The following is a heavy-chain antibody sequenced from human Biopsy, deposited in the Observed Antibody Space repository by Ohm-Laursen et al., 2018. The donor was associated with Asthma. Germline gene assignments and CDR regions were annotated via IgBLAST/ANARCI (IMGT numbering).Heavy chain of an antibody. CDR2: IIPIFGTP. D-gene: IGHD2-21*01. V-gene: IGHV1-69*13. CDR3: ARSYCGGDCFSPFDY. J-gene: IGHJ4*02. Sequence: SVKVSCKASGGTFNSDAISWVRQAPGQGLEWMGGIIPIFGTPSYAQNFQSRLTITADDSTSTVYMELSSLRSEDTAMHYCARSYCGGDCFSPFDYWGQGTLVTVSS. CDR1: GGTFNSDA.